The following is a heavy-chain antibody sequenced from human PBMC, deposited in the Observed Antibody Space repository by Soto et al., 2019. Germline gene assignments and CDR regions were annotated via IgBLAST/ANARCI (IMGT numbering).Heavy chain of an antibody. J-gene: IGHJ4*02. Sequence: QVQLVESGGGVVQPGRSLRLSCAASGFTFSSYAMQWVRQAPGKGLEWVAVISYDGSNKYYADSVKGRFTISRDNYKNTLYLQMNSLRAEETAVYYCARPDYGSGSYPDYWGQGTLVTVSS. CDR3: ARPDYGSGSYPDY. CDR1: GFTFSSYA. V-gene: IGHV3-30-3*01. CDR2: ISYDGSNK. D-gene: IGHD3-10*01.